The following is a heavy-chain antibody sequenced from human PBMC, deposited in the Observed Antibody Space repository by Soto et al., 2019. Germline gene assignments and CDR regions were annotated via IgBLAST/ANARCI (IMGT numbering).Heavy chain of an antibody. J-gene: IGHJ6*02. CDR2: INPNSGGT. V-gene: IGHV1-2*02. Sequence: ASVKVSCKASGYTFTGYYMHWLRQSPGQGLEWMGWINPNSGGTNYAQKFQGRVTMTRDTSISTAYMELSRLRSDDTAVYYCARDEVGYCSSTSCYSREPYYYYGMDVWGQGTTVTVSS. CDR1: GYTFTGYY. D-gene: IGHD2-2*02. CDR3: ARDEVGYCSSTSCYSREPYYYYGMDV.